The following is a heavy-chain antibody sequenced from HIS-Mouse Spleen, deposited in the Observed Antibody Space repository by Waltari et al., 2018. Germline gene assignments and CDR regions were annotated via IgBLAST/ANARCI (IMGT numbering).Heavy chain of an antibody. Sequence: QVTLRESGPALVKPTQTLTLTCTFSGFSLSTSGMCVSWIRQPPGKALEWLARIDWDDDKYYSTLLKTRLTISKDTSKNQVVLTMTNMDPVDTATYYCARIAEGYSSGWYAFDYWGQGTLVTVSS. CDR1: GFSLSTSGMC. V-gene: IGHV2-70*15. CDR2: IDWDDDK. CDR3: ARIAEGYSSGWYAFDY. J-gene: IGHJ4*02. D-gene: IGHD6-19*01.